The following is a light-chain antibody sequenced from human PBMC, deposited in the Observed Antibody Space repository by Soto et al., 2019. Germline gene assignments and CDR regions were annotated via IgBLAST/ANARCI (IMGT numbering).Light chain of an antibody. CDR2: GAS. J-gene: IGKJ4*01. CDR3: QQYHTWPIT. CDR1: QGVSGK. Sequence: DIVRTQSPATLSAAPGERVTFSCRASQGVSGKLAWYQHKPGQAPRLLISGASTGATGIPARFSGSGSGTEFTLTISSLQSEDCAIYDCQQYHTWPITFGGGTKVDI. V-gene: IGKV3-15*01.